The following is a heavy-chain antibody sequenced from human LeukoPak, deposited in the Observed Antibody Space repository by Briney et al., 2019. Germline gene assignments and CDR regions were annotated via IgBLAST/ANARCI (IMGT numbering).Heavy chain of an antibody. Sequence: SVKVSCKASGDTFNNYAISWVRQAPGQGLEWMGGIIPFLATPSYAQKFQGRVSLTADESTSTVYMELSSLTSEDTAVYYCAKSLSSCCRASCPSPYYYYYMDVWGKGTTVTVSS. J-gene: IGHJ6*03. CDR2: IIPFLATP. D-gene: IGHD2-15*01. CDR1: GDTFNNYA. V-gene: IGHV1-69*01. CDR3: AKSLSSCCRASCPSPYYYYYMDV.